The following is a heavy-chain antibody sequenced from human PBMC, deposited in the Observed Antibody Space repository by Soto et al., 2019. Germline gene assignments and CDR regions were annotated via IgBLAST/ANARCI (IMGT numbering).Heavy chain of an antibody. V-gene: IGHV4-39*01. J-gene: IGHJ4*02. CDR2: IYYLGST. Sequence: TLSLTCTVSGGSISSSSYYWGWIRQPPGKGLEWIATIYYLGSTYYNPSLKSRVTMSVDTSKNQFSLKLSSVTAADTAVYFCARLRYFYDSGAYYYFDSWGQGNLVTVSS. CDR1: GGSISSSSYY. CDR3: ARLRYFYDSGAYYYFDS. D-gene: IGHD3-22*01.